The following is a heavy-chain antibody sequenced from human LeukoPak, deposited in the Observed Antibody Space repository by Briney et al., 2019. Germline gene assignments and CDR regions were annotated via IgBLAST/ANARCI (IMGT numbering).Heavy chain of an antibody. J-gene: IGHJ6*02. D-gene: IGHD6-13*01. Sequence: GRSLRLSCAASGFTFDDYAMHWVRQAPGKGLEWVSGISWNSGSIGYADSVKGRFTISRDNAKNSLYLQMNSLRAEDTAVYYCARGPPLAAAGAYYNYYGMDVWGQGTTVTVSS. CDR1: GFTFDDYA. CDR2: ISWNSGSI. V-gene: IGHV3-9*01. CDR3: ARGPPLAAAGAYYNYYGMDV.